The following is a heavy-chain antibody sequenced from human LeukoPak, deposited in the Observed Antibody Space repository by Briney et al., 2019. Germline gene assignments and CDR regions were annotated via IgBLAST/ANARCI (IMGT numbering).Heavy chain of an antibody. D-gene: IGHD3-10*01. V-gene: IGHV3-48*03. CDR2: ISSSGSTV. Sequence: GRSLRLSCAASGFTFDNHEMNWVRQARGKGLEWLSYISSSGSTVYYADSVKGRFTISRDNAKNSLFLQMRSLRAEDTAVYYCARVPSGATWVGYMDVWGKGTTVTVSS. CDR3: ARVPSGATWVGYMDV. CDR1: GFTFDNHE. J-gene: IGHJ6*04.